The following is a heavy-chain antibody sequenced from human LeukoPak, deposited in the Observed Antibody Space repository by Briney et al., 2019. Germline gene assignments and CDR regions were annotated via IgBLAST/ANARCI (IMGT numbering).Heavy chain of an antibody. CDR3: ARRVYGDRPYWYFDL. CDR1: GYSFTSYW. CDR2: IYPGDSDT. D-gene: IGHD4-17*01. J-gene: IGHJ2*01. Sequence: GESLKISCKGSGYSFTSYWIGWVRQLPGKGLEWMGVIYPGDSDTRYSPSFQGQVTISADKSLSTAYLQWSSLKASDTAMYYCARRVYGDRPYWYFDLWGRGTLVTVSS. V-gene: IGHV5-51*01.